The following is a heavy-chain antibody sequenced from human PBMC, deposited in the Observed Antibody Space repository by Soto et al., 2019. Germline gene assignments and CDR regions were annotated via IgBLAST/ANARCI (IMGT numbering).Heavy chain of an antibody. V-gene: IGHV3-23*01. CDR1: GFTFSSYA. CDR2: ISGSGSTI. J-gene: IGHJ4*02. Sequence: GESLKISCAASGFTFSSYAVSWVRQAPGKGPEWISSISGSGSTIYYADSVKGRFTISRDNSKNTLYLQMSSLRAEDTAVYYCAKVFYYYDSSGYYYFDYWGQGTLVTVSS. D-gene: IGHD3-22*01. CDR3: AKVFYYYDSSGYYYFDY.